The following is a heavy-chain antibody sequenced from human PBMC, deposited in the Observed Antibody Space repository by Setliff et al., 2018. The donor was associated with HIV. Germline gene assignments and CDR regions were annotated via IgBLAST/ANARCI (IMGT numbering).Heavy chain of an antibody. CDR2: LTPRSGDT. Sequence: ASVKVSCKASGGTFSSYAISWVRQAPGQGLEWMGRLTPRSGDTISADRFQGRLVMTTNTSTTTAFMELSSLRSDDTALYFCARGWGLWFGQLSILPLDPWGQGTLVTVSS. CDR1: GGTFSSYA. J-gene: IGHJ5*02. D-gene: IGHD3-10*01. CDR3: ARGWGLWFGQLSILPLDP. V-gene: IGHV1-8*02.